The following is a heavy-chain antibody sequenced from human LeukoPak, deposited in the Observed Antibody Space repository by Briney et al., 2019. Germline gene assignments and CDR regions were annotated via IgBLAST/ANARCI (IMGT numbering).Heavy chain of an antibody. J-gene: IGHJ3*02. CDR2: IYPGDSDT. V-gene: IGHV5-51*01. Sequence: SGGSLRLSCAASGFTFSSYAMSWVRQMPGKGLEWMGIIYPGDSDTRYSPSFQGQVTISADKSISTAYLQWSSLKASDTAMYYCARREDLWFGKAFDIWGQGTMVTVSS. CDR1: GFTFSSYA. D-gene: IGHD3-10*01. CDR3: ARREDLWFGKAFDI.